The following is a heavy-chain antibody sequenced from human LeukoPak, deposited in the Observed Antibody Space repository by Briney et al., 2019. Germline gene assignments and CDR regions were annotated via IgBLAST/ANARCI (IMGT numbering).Heavy chain of an antibody. CDR3: AYLRGPYYYGMDV. V-gene: IGHV1-46*01. CDR2: INPSGGST. Sequence: ASVKVSCKASGYTFTSYYMHWVRQAPGQGLEWMGIINPSGGSTSYAQKFQGRVTMTRDTSTGTVYMELSSLRSEDTAVYYCAYLRGPYYYGMDVWGQGTTVTVSS. CDR1: GYTFTSYY. J-gene: IGHJ6*02. D-gene: IGHD2/OR15-2a*01.